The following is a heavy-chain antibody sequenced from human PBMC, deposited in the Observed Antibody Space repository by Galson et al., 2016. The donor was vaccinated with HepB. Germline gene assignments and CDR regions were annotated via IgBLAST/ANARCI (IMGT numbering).Heavy chain of an antibody. CDR1: GFNFSDYY. V-gene: IGHV3-11*06. Sequence: SLRLSCAASGFNFSDYYMSWIRQAPGKGLEWISYISHSSSYIIYADSVKGRFTISRDDAKNSLYLQMNSLRAEDTAVYYCAREGRGAYSNTIDSWGQGTLVTVSS. CDR3: AREGRGAYSNTIDS. D-gene: IGHD3-16*01. CDR2: ISHSSSYI. J-gene: IGHJ4*02.